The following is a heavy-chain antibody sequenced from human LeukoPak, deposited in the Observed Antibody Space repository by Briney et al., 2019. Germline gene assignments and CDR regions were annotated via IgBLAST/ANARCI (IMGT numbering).Heavy chain of an antibody. Sequence: GGSLRLSCVASGFTFSSYWMHWVRQAPGKGLVWVSRINSDGSSTSYADSVKGRFTISRDNAKNTLYLQMNSLRAEDTAVYYFARDPYEHYYDSSGHNWGQGTLVTVSS. V-gene: IGHV3-74*01. CDR3: ARDPYEHYYDSSGHN. CDR1: GFTFSSYW. J-gene: IGHJ4*02. D-gene: IGHD3-22*01. CDR2: INSDGSST.